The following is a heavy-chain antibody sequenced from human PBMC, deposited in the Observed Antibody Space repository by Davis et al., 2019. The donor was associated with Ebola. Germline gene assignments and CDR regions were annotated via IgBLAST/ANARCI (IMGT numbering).Heavy chain of an antibody. J-gene: IGHJ5*02. D-gene: IGHD3-10*01. CDR3: ARGGGLLWFGELLYQDNWFDP. V-gene: IGHV3-23*01. CDR1: GFTFGNYV. CDR2: ISASGGTT. Sequence: GESLKISCAASGFTFGNYVMSWVRQVPGKGLEWVSGISASGGTTYDAASVKGRFTISRDNSKNTLYLQMNSLRAEDTAVYYCARGGGLLWFGELLYQDNWFDPWGQGTLVTVSS.